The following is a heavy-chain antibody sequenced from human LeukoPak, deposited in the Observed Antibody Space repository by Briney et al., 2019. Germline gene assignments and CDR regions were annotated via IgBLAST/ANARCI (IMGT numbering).Heavy chain of an antibody. Sequence: GESLSLSCAASGFTFSSYSMNWVRQAPGKGLEWVSSISSSSSYIYYADSVKGRFTISIDNAKNSLYLQMNSLRAEDTAVYYCARAVGRLPEYFQHWGQGTLVTVSS. CDR2: ISSSSSYI. V-gene: IGHV3-21*01. J-gene: IGHJ1*01. D-gene: IGHD5-18*01. CDR3: ARAVGRLPEYFQH. CDR1: GFTFSSYS.